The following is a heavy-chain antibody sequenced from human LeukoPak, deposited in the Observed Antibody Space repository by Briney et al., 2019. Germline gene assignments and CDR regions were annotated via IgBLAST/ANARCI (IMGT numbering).Heavy chain of an antibody. J-gene: IGHJ4*02. CDR1: GFTFSSYA. D-gene: IGHD1-26*01. CDR2: IKQDGSEK. Sequence: PGGSLRLSCAASGFTFSSYAMSWVRQAPGKGLEWVANIKQDGSEKYYVDSVKGRFTISRDNAKNSLYLQMNSLRAEDTAVYYCARDLGGQWELLQAYYFDYWGQGTLVTVSS. V-gene: IGHV3-7*01. CDR3: ARDLGGQWELLQAYYFDY.